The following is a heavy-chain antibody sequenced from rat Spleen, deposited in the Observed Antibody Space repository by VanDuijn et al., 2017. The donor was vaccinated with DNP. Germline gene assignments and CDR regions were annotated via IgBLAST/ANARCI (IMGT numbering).Heavy chain of an antibody. CDR3: YNNYFDY. CDR1: GFSFTSYG. J-gene: IGHJ2*01. D-gene: IGHD1-10*01. Sequence: QVQMKETGPGLVQTTQTLSVTCTVSGFSFTSYGVHWVRQAPGKGLEWMGIIWGDGSTDYNSALKSRLSISRDTSKSQVFLTMNSLQTDDTAVYYCYNNYFDYWGQGVMVTVSS. V-gene: IGHV2-77*01. CDR2: IWGDGST.